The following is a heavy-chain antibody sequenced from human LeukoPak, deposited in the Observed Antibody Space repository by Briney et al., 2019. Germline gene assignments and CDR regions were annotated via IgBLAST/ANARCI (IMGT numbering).Heavy chain of an antibody. CDR3: ARVSDLGSGSPFSFDY. J-gene: IGHJ4*02. CDR1: GGSISSYY. CDR2: IYYSGST. D-gene: IGHD3-10*01. V-gene: IGHV4-59*01. Sequence: SETLSLTCTVSGGSISSYYWSWIWQPPGKGLEWIGYIYYSGSTNYNPSLKSRVTISVDTSKNQFSLKLSSVTAADTAVYYCARVSDLGSGSPFSFDYWGQGTLVTVSS.